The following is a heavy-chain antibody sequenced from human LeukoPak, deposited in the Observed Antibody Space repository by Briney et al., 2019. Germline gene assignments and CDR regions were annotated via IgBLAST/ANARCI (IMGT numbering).Heavy chain of an antibody. Sequence: ASVNVSCKVSGYTFTSYDIIWVRQATGQGLEGMGWMNPNSGNTGYAQTSQGRVHMTRHTSISTAYIELSSLRSDDTAVYDCARAPLLNSGYDDPDYWGQGPLVTVSS. V-gene: IGHV1-8*02. CDR2: MNPNSGNT. J-gene: IGHJ4*02. CDR3: ARAPLLNSGYDDPDY. CDR1: GYTFTSYD. D-gene: IGHD5-12*01.